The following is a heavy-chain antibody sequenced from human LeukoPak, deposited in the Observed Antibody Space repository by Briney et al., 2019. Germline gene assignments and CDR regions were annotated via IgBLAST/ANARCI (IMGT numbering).Heavy chain of an antibody. Sequence: GGSLRLSCAVSVFTFSSYGMSWVRQAPGKGLLWVSRINADGSSTTYADSVMGRFTISRDNAKNTLYLQMNSLRAEDTAVYYCAREPIVGVHFDYWGQGTLVTVSS. D-gene: IGHD1-26*01. CDR3: AREPIVGVHFDY. CDR2: INADGSST. V-gene: IGHV3-74*01. J-gene: IGHJ4*02. CDR1: VFTFSSYG.